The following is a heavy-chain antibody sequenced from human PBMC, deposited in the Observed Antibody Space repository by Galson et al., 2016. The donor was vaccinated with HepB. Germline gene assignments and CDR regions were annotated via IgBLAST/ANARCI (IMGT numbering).Heavy chain of an antibody. V-gene: IGHV3-53*01. J-gene: IGHJ6*02. CDR2: IYSSGST. CDR3: ARAWGNYGMDV. CDR1: GFTVSTNY. D-gene: IGHD7-27*01. Sequence: LRLSCAASGFTVSTNYMSWVRQAPGKGLEWVSVIYSSGSTYYADSVKGRFTFSRDNSKNTLYLQMNSRRAEDTAVYYCARAWGNYGMDVWGQGTTVTV.